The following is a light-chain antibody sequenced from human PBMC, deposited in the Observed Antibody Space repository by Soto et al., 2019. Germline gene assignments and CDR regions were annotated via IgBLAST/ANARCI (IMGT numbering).Light chain of an antibody. Sequence: DLQLTQSPSFLSASVGDRVTIXXRASQGISGYLAWYQQKPGKVPKLXIYSTSTLQSGVPSRFSGSAAGTEFTLSISGLQPEDFATYYCQQLNTYLITFGQGTRLEIK. V-gene: IGKV1-9*01. CDR2: STS. CDR1: QGISGY. J-gene: IGKJ5*01. CDR3: QQLNTYLIT.